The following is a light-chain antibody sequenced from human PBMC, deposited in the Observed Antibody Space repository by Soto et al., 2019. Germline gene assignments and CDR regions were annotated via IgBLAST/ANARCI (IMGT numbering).Light chain of an antibody. Sequence: IQMTQSPSSLSASVGDRVTSTCRASQSISSYLNWYQQKPGKAPKPLIYAASSLQSGVPSRFSGSGSGTDFTLTISSLQPEDFATYYCQKSYSTPWKFGQGNKVDIK. V-gene: IGKV1-39*01. J-gene: IGKJ1*01. CDR1: QSISSY. CDR2: AAS. CDR3: QKSYSTPWK.